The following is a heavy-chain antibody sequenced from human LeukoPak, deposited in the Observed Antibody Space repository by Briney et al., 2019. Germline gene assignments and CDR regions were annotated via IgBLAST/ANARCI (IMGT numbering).Heavy chain of an antibody. J-gene: IGHJ4*02. D-gene: IGHD1-14*01. CDR1: GFTFSTYG. CDR3: TREPEYFDY. CDR2: IWCDGSKK. Sequence: GGSLRLSCAASGFTFSTYGMHWVRQAPGKGLEWVAIIWCDGSKKYYADSVKGRFTISRDNSESTLYLQMNSLRAEDTAVYYCTREPEYFDYWGQGALVTVSS. V-gene: IGHV3-33*01.